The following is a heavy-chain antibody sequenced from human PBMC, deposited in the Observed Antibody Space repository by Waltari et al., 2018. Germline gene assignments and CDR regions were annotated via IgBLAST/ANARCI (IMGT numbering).Heavy chain of an antibody. CDR2: INTYNGDT. D-gene: IGHD6-13*01. CDR1: RYTFPSRG. J-gene: IGHJ4*02. CDR3: ARVSIAASGDFYFDY. V-gene: IGHV1-18*01. Sequence: QVQLVQSGAEVRKPGASVKVSCKASRYTFPSRGIAWVRQAPGQGLEWMGWINTYNGDTEYAQELQDRVTISTDTSTSTAYMDLRSLRSGDTAMYFCARVSIAASGDFYFDYWGQGTLVTVSS.